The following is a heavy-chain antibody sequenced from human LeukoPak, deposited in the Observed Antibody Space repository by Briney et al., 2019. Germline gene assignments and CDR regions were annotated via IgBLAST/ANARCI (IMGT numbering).Heavy chain of an antibody. CDR1: GFTFGSYA. J-gene: IGHJ4*02. CDR2: ISSNGGST. V-gene: IGHV3-64D*09. Sequence: PGGSLRLSCVASGFTFGSYAMHWVRQAPGKGLEYVSAISSNGGSTYYADSVKGRFTISRDNSKNTLYLQMSSLRAEDTAVYYCVKELDGYNYLFDYWGQGTLVTVSS. D-gene: IGHD5-24*01. CDR3: VKELDGYNYLFDY.